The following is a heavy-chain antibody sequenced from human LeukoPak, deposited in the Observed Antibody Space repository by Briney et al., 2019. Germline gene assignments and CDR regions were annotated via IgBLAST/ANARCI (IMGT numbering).Heavy chain of an antibody. J-gene: IGHJ4*02. CDR3: AKDVFLYSLDY. CDR1: GFTFSSYG. V-gene: IGHV3-30*18. D-gene: IGHD2-15*01. Sequence: GGSLRLSCAASGFTFSSYGMHWVRQAPGKGLEWVAVISYDGSNKYYADSVKGQFTISRDNSKNTLYLQMNSLRAEDTAVYYCAKDVFLYSLDYWGQGTLVTVSS. CDR2: ISYDGSNK.